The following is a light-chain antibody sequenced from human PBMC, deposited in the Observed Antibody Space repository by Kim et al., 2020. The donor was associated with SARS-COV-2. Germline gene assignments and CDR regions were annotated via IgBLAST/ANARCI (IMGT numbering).Light chain of an antibody. Sequence: DIQLTQSPSSLSASVGDRVNISCLASQDISNSLNWYQQKPGEPPKLLIYEATNLETGVPIRFSGSTSVTDFAFTISSLQPEDIATYYCQQYDGVPFTFGGGTKVDIK. CDR2: EAT. J-gene: IGKJ4*01. CDR3: QQYDGVPFT. V-gene: IGKV1-33*01. CDR1: QDISNS.